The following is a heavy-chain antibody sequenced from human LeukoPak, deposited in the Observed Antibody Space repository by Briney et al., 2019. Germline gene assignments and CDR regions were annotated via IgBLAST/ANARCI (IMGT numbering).Heavy chain of an antibody. D-gene: IGHD3-10*01. V-gene: IGHV3-23*01. CDR2: ISGSGGST. CDR1: GFTFSSYA. CDR3: AKIGSYYGTDAFDI. Sequence: GGSLRLSCAASGFTFSSYAMSWVRQAPGKGLEWVSAISGSGGSTYYADSVKGRFTISRDNAKNSLYLQMDSLRAEDTAVYYCAKIGSYYGTDAFDIWGRGTVVTVSS. J-gene: IGHJ3*02.